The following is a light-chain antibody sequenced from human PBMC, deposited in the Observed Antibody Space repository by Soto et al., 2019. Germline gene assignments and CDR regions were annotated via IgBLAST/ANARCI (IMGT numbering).Light chain of an antibody. CDR1: NVGSKS. CDR3: QVWDTTSDQGV. V-gene: IGLV3-21*02. Sequence: SYELTRPPSVSVAPGQTATVTCGGNNVGSKSVHWYQQKPGQAPVLVVYDDSDRPSGIPERFSGSNSGNTATLTISRVEAGDEADYYCQVWDTTSDQGVFGTGTKVTVL. CDR2: DDS. J-gene: IGLJ1*01.